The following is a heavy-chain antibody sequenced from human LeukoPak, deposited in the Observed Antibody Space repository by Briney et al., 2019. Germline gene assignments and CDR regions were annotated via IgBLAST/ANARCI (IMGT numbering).Heavy chain of an antibody. V-gene: IGHV3-48*01. Sequence: PGGSLRLSCAASGFTFSSYSMNWVRQAPGKGLEWVSYISSSSSTIYYADSVKGRFTISRDNAKNSLYLQMNSLRAEDTAVYYCARRTMIVVRYYYYYMDVWGKGTTVTVSS. CDR3: ARRTMIVVRYYYYYMDV. D-gene: IGHD3-22*01. J-gene: IGHJ6*03. CDR1: GFTFSSYS. CDR2: ISSSSSTI.